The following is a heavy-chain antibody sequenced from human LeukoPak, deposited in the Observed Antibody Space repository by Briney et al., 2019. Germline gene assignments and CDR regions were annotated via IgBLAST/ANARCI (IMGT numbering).Heavy chain of an antibody. J-gene: IGHJ4*02. CDR2: IYYSGST. CDR3: SSQDGYGDYGFDY. CDR1: GGSINSYY. D-gene: IGHD4-17*01. V-gene: IGHV4-59*03. Sequence: SETLSLTCTVSGGSINSYYWRWIRQPPGKGLEGIGYIYYSGSTNYSPSLKRRVTISVDTSKNQFSVKLRSVNAADPRVYYLSSQDGYGDYGFDYWGQGTLVTVSS.